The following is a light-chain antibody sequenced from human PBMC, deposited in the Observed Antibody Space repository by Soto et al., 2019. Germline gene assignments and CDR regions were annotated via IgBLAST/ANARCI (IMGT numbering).Light chain of an antibody. J-gene: IGKJ1*01. CDR1: QDIISF. CDR2: DAS. CDR3: QKYDSVPLS. V-gene: IGKV1-27*01. Sequence: DIPMTQSPSSLSASVGDSVTITCRASQDIISFLAWYQLKPGKVPNLLIFDASTLRSGVPPRFSGSGSGTDFTLIITNFQPEDVATYYCQKYDSVPLSFGPGTKVEMK.